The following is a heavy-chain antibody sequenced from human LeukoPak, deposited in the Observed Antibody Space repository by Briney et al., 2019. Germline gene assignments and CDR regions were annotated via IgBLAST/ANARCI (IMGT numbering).Heavy chain of an antibody. CDR1: GGSISSYY. Sequence: SETLSLTCTVSGGSISSYYWSWIRQPAGKGLEWIGRIYTSGSTNYNPSLKSRVTMSVDTSKNQFSLKLSSVTAADTAVYYCARDRGYSYGYKDWFDPWGQGTLVTVSS. D-gene: IGHD5-18*01. V-gene: IGHV4-4*07. J-gene: IGHJ5*02. CDR2: IYTSGST. CDR3: ARDRGYSYGYKDWFDP.